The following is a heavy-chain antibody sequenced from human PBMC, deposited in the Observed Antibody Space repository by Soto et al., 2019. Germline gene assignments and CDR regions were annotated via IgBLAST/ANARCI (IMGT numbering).Heavy chain of an antibody. D-gene: IGHD3-3*01. CDR1: GGSVRRSGYY. J-gene: IGHJ6*02. V-gene: IGHV4-61*08. Sequence: QVQLQESGPGLVKPSETLSLTCTVSGGSVRRSGYYWSWIRQPPGKRLEWIGNMYDSGSANYNPSLKSRVTXXRXRXXNQFSLRLSSVTAADTAVYYCARDLDFSRPGVMDVWGQGTTVTVSS. CDR2: MYDSGSA. CDR3: ARDLDFSRPGVMDV.